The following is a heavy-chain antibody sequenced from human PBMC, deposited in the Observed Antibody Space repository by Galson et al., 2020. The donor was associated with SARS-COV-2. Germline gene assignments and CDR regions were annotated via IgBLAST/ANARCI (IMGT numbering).Heavy chain of an antibody. Sequence: SQTLSLTCAVYGGSFSGYYWSWIRPPPGKGLEWIGEINHSGSTNYNPSLKSRATISVDTPKNQFSLKLSSVTAADTAVYYCARGTTGTTFFPRLNWFDPWGQGTLVTVSS. J-gene: IGHJ5*02. D-gene: IGHD4-17*01. CDR1: GGSFSGYY. V-gene: IGHV4-34*01. CDR3: ARGTTGTTFFPRLNWFDP. CDR2: INHSGST.